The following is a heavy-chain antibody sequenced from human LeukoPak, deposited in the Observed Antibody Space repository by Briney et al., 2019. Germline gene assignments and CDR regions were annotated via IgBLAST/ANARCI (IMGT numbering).Heavy chain of an antibody. CDR1: GFTFSSYS. V-gene: IGHV3-48*01. Sequence: GGSLRLSCAASGFTFSSYSMNWVRQAPGKGLEWVSYISSSSSTIYYADSVKGRFTISRDNAKNSLYLQMNSLRAEDTAVYYCAKGGRYCSGGSCYSSSFDDFDYWGQGTLVTVSS. D-gene: IGHD2-15*01. CDR3: AKGGRYCSGGSCYSSSFDDFDY. CDR2: ISSSSSTI. J-gene: IGHJ4*02.